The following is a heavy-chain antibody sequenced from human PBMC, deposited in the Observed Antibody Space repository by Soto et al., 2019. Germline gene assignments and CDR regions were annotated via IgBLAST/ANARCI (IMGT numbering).Heavy chain of an antibody. D-gene: IGHD1-1*01. CDR1: GFTFSNYN. CDR3: ARDGSRGYDMDV. CDR2: ISTTSRTI. Sequence: EVQVVESGGGLIQPGGSLRLSCAGSGFTFSNYNMDWVRQAPGKGLEWISYISTTSRTIFYADSVKGRFTISRDNARNSLFLQMNSLRDDDTAVYYCARDGSRGYDMDVWGQGTTVIVSS. J-gene: IGHJ6*02. V-gene: IGHV3-48*02.